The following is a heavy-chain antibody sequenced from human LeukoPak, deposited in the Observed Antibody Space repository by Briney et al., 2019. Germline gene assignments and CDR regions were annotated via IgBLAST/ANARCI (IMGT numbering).Heavy chain of an antibody. Sequence: GGSLRLSCAASGFTFSSYWMSRVRQAPGKGLEWVANIKQDGSEKYYVDSVKGRFTISRDNAKNSLYLQMNCLRAEDTAVYYCARAPSSYSESYWGQGTLVTVSS. CDR1: GFTFSSYW. CDR2: IKQDGSEK. D-gene: IGHD1-26*01. CDR3: ARAPSSYSESY. V-gene: IGHV3-7*01. J-gene: IGHJ4*02.